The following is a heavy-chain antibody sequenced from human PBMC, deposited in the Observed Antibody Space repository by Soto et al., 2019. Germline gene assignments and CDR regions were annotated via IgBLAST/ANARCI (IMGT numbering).Heavy chain of an antibody. CDR1: F. CDR3: ARVVVRGVDDY. V-gene: IGHV4-30-4*01. J-gene: IGHJ4*02. D-gene: IGHD3-10*01. Sequence: FWSWIRQPPGKGLEWIGYIYYSGSTYYNPSLKSRVTISVDTSKNQFSLKLSSVTAADTAVYYCARVVVRGVDDYWGQGTLVTVSS. CDR2: IYYSGST.